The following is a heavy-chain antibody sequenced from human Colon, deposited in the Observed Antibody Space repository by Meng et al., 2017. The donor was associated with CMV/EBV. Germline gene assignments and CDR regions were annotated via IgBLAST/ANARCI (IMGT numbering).Heavy chain of an antibody. Sequence: GESLKISCKGSGYSFTSYWIGWVRQAPGKGLEWVAFLRYDGSKKYYSDSVKGRFTISRDNSKNTVDLQMNSLRAEDTALYHCAKDRQFYGSGSYFDFWGQGTLVTVSS. CDR3: AKDRQFYGSGSYFDF. J-gene: IGHJ4*02. CDR2: LRYDGSKK. V-gene: IGHV3-30*02. CDR1: GYSFTSYW. D-gene: IGHD3-10*01.